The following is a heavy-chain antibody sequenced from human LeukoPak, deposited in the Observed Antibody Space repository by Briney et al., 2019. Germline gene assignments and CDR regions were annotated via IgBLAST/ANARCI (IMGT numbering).Heavy chain of an antibody. CDR1: GGSISSDY. D-gene: IGHD3-3*01. J-gene: IGHJ6*03. Sequence: TSETLSLTCTVSGGSISSDYWSWIRQPPGKGLEWIGYIYYSGSTNYNPSLKSRVTISVDTSKNQFSLKLSSVTAADTAVYYCARAGRWSGSGVQDYYMDVWGKGTTVTVSS. CDR2: IYYSGST. V-gene: IGHV4-59*08. CDR3: ARAGRWSGSGVQDYYMDV.